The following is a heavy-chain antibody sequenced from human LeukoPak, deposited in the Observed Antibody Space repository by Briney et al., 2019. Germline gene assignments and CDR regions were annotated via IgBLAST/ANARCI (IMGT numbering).Heavy chain of an antibody. CDR1: GYSFTTSW. CDR2: IYPGDSDT. D-gene: IGHD2-15*01. Sequence: GESLKISCKGSGYSFTTSWIGWVRQMPGKGLEWMGIIYPGDSDTRYSPSFQGQVTISVDKFISTAYLQWSSLKASDTAMYYCATARFCSGGACYAEHWGQGTLVTVSS. J-gene: IGHJ4*02. CDR3: ATARFCSGGACYAEH. V-gene: IGHV5-51*01.